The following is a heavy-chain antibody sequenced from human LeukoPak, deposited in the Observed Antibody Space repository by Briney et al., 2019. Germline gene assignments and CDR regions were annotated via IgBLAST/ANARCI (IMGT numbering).Heavy chain of an antibody. CDR1: GFTFSSYS. CDR3: AKGVDRIQLWSYFDY. Sequence: GGSLRLSCAASGFTFSSYSMNWIRQAPGKGLEWVSSISSSSSYIYYADSVKGRFTISRDNAKNSLYLQMNSLRAEDTAVYYCAKGVDRIQLWSYFDYWGQGTLVTVSS. D-gene: IGHD5-18*01. J-gene: IGHJ4*02. CDR2: ISSSSSYI. V-gene: IGHV3-21*01.